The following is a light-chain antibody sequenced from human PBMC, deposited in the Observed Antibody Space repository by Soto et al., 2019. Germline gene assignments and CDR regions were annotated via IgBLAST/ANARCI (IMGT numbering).Light chain of an antibody. J-gene: IGKJ2*01. CDR1: QSLSSNS. CDR3: QQYGTSPYT. V-gene: IGKV3-20*01. CDR2: GVS. Sequence: EIVLTQSPGTLSLSPGERATLSCGASQSLSSNSLAWYQQKPGQAPRLLIYGVSSRATGIPDRFSGSGSGTDFTLTISRLEPKDFAVYYCQQYGTSPYTFGQGTKLEIK.